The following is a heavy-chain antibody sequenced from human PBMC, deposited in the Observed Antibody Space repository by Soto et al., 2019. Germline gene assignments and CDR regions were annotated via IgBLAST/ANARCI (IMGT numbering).Heavy chain of an antibody. J-gene: IGHJ6*04. CDR1: GFTFSSYA. V-gene: IGHV3-23*01. D-gene: IGHD3-3*01. CDR3: AKDRSPGTGGRFLEWLPSEMDV. CDR2: ISGSGGST. Sequence: GGSLRLSCAASGFTFSSYAMSWVRQAPGKGLEWVSAISGSGGSTYYADSVKGRFTISRDNSKNTLYLQMNSLRAEDTAVYYCAKDRSPGTGGRFLEWLPSEMDVWGKGTTVTVSS.